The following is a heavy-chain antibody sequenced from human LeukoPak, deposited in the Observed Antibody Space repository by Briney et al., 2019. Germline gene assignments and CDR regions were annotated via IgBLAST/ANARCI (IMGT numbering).Heavy chain of an antibody. D-gene: IGHD6-19*01. V-gene: IGHV4-4*02. Sequence: PSETLSLTCAVSGGSISSSNWWSWVRQPPGKGLEWIGEIYHSGSTNYNPSLKSRVTISVDKSKNQFSLKLSSVTAADTAVYYCASSRAVAGHDAFDIWGQGTMVTVSS. CDR1: GGSISSSNW. CDR3: ASSRAVAGHDAFDI. CDR2: IYHSGST. J-gene: IGHJ3*02.